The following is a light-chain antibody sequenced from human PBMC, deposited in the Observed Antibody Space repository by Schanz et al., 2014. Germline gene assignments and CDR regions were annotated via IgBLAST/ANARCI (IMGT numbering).Light chain of an antibody. V-gene: IGKV3D-15*01. CDR1: QSVGSN. Sequence: EIMMTQSPATLSVSPGERATLSCRASQSVGSNLAWYQQKPGQAPRLLVYGASTRATGIPARFSGSGSGTEFTLTITSLQSEDFAVYYCQQYNSWPPGDTFGQGTKLEIK. CDR2: GAS. J-gene: IGKJ2*01. CDR3: QQYNSWPPGDT.